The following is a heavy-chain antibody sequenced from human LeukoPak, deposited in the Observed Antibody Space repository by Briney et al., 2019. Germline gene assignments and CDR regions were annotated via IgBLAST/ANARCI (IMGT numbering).Heavy chain of an antibody. Sequence: GGSLRLSCAASGFTSSSYEMNWVRQAPGKGLEWVAVIPYDGSNNYYSDSVKGRFTISRDNSKNTLYLQMNSLRPEDTAVYYCARSEGTTVTMFDYWGQGTLVTVSS. CDR2: IPYDGSNN. CDR3: ARSEGTTVTMFDY. CDR1: GFTSSSYE. D-gene: IGHD4-17*01. J-gene: IGHJ4*02. V-gene: IGHV3-30-3*01.